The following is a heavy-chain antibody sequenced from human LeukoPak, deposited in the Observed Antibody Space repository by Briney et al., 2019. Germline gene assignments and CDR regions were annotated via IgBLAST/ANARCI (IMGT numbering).Heavy chain of an antibody. V-gene: IGHV4-61*01. Sequence: SETLSLTCTVSGGSVSSDSHYWNWIRQPPGKGLEWIGCISYSGSTNYKSSLKCRVTISVDTSKNQFSLKVRSVTAADTAVYYCARFLWFGGPFDPWGQGTLVTVSS. CDR1: GGSVSSDSHY. CDR2: ISYSGST. J-gene: IGHJ5*02. CDR3: ARFLWFGGPFDP. D-gene: IGHD3-10*01.